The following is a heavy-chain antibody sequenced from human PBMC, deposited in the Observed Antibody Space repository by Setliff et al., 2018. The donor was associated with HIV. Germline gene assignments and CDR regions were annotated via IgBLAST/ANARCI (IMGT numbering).Heavy chain of an antibody. D-gene: IGHD3-3*01. CDR2: INHSGST. J-gene: IGHJ3*02. CDR3: ARSFTYNFWSGLAGDAFDI. CDR1: GGSFSGYY. Sequence: TLSLTCAVYGGSFSGYYWSWIRQPPGKGLEWIGEINHSGSTNYNPSLKSRVTISVDTSKNQFSLKLSSVTAADTAVYCCARSFTYNFWSGLAGDAFDIWGQGTMVTVSS. V-gene: IGHV4-34*01.